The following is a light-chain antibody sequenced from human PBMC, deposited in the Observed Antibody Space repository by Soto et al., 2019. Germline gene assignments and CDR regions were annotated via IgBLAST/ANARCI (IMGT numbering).Light chain of an antibody. V-gene: IGKV3-15*01. Sequence: EIVLTQSPATLSLSPGERVTLSCRASQSVSSYLAWYQQKPGQAPRLLIYDASTRATGIPARFSGSGSGTEFTLTISSLQSEDFAVYYCQQYNNWPPLTFGGGTKVDIK. CDR2: DAS. CDR1: QSVSSY. J-gene: IGKJ4*01. CDR3: QQYNNWPPLT.